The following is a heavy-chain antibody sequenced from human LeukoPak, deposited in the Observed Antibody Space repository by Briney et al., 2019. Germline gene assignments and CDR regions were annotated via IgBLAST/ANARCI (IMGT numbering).Heavy chain of an antibody. V-gene: IGHV5-51*01. CDR3: ARGFGSTWLEY. J-gene: IGHJ1*01. CDR1: GYSFTSYW. CDR2: IYPGDSDT. Sequence: GESLKISCKGSGYSFTSYWIGWVRQMPGKGLEWMGIIYPGDSDTRYSPSFQGQVAVSADKSLTTAYLQWSSLKASDTAMYYCARGFGSTWLEYWGQGTLVTVSS. D-gene: IGHD6-13*01.